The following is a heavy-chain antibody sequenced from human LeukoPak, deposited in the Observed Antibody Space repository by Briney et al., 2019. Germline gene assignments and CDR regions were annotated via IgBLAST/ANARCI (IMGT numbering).Heavy chain of an antibody. CDR2: INHSGST. CDR1: GGSFSGYY. J-gene: IGHJ4*02. V-gene: IGHV4-34*01. CDR3: ARDYCSSISCYFDY. D-gene: IGHD2-2*01. Sequence: SETLSLTCAVYGGSFSGYYWSWIRQPPGKGLEWIGEINHSGSTNYNPSLKSRVTISVDMSKNQFSLKLSPVTAADTAVYYCARDYCSSISCYFDYWGQGTLVTVSS.